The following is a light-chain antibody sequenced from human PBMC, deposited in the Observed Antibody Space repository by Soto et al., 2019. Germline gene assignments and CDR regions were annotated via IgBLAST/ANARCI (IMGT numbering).Light chain of an antibody. J-gene: IGLJ3*02. CDR1: AGYH. V-gene: IGLV1-40*01. Sequence: QLVLTQPPSVSGAPGQRVTISCTGAGYHVHWYQQLPGRAPKLLIYVNSNRPSGVPDRFSGSRSGASASLAITGLQAEDEADYYCQSYDSSLSGSWVFGGGTKLTVL. CDR2: VNS. CDR3: QSYDSSLSGSWV.